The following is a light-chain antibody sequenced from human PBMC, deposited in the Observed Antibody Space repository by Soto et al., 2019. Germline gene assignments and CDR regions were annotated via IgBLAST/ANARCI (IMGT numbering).Light chain of an antibody. CDR3: QQYSASRRT. V-gene: IGKV3-20*01. J-gene: IGKJ1*01. CDR2: GAS. Sequence: DIVLPLSPDPLSLSPGERATLSCMASQSVSSNYLTWYQQKPGQAPRLLIYGASNRATGIPDRFSGSGSGTDFTLTISRLEPEDFAVYYCQQYSASRRTFGQGTNVDIK. CDR1: QSVSSNY.